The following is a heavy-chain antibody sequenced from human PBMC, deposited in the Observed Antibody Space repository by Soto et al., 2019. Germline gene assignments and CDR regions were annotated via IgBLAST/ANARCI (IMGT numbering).Heavy chain of an antibody. D-gene: IGHD3-3*01. CDR2: INHTGGT. CDR1: GGSVNGYY. Sequence: SETLSLTCAVYGGSVNGYYWNWIRQPPGKGLGWIGEINHTGGTHYDPSLNSRVTMSVDTSKNQFSLRLSSVTAAHTAISCPAPRITVFGLLHPPFNPWGQGTQVTVSS. J-gene: IGHJ5*02. CDR3: APRITVFGLLHPPFNP. V-gene: IGHV4-34*01.